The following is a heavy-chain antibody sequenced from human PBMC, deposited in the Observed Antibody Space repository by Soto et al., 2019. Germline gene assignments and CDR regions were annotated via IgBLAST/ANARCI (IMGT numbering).Heavy chain of an antibody. V-gene: IGHV3-30*03. CDR1: GFTFSSYG. CDR3: AIYSSGWYPLDY. J-gene: IGHJ4*02. CDR2: ISYDGSNK. Sequence: QVQLVESGGGVVQPGRSLRLSCAASGFTFSSYGMHWVRQAPGKGLEWVAVISYDGSNKYYADSVKGRFTISRDNSKNTLYLQMNSLRAEETAVYYCAIYSSGWYPLDYWGQGTLVTVSS. D-gene: IGHD6-19*01.